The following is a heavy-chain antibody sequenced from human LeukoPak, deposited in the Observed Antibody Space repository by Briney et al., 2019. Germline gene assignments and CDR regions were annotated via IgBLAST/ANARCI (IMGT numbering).Heavy chain of an antibody. V-gene: IGHV4-59*01. Sequence: SETLSLTCTVSGGSISSYYWSWIRQPPGKGLEWIGYIYYSGSTNYNPSLKSRVTISVDTSKNQFSLKLSSVTAADTAVYYCARDTGSGSYLLDYWGQGTLVTVSS. J-gene: IGHJ4*02. CDR1: GGSISSYY. D-gene: IGHD1-26*01. CDR2: IYYSGST. CDR3: ARDTGSGSYLLDY.